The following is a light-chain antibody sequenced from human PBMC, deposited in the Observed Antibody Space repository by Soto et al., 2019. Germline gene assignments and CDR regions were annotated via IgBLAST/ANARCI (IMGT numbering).Light chain of an antibody. J-gene: IGKJ5*01. CDR1: QGISNY. V-gene: IGKV1-27*01. CDR3: QQRSNWIT. Sequence: DLQITQSPSSLSASVGARVTITCRASQGISNYLAWYQQKPGKVPNLLIYAASTLQSGVPSRFSGSGSGTDFIPTISSLEPEDFAIYYCQQRSNWITFGQGTRLEIK. CDR2: AAS.